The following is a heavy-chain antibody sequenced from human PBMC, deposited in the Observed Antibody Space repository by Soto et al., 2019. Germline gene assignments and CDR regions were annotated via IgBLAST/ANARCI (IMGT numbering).Heavy chain of an antibody. CDR1: GYTFTSYA. Sequence: ASVKVSCKASGYTFTSYAMHWVRQAPGQRLEWMGWINAGNGNTKYSQKFQGRVTITRDTSASTAYMELSSLRSEGTAVYYCSSLDIVVVPAAMSPGIAVAGPAYRAFHIWGKGTMVTASS. V-gene: IGHV1-3*01. J-gene: IGHJ3*02. CDR3: SSLDIVVVPAAMSPGIAVAGPAYRAFHI. D-gene: IGHD2-2*03. CDR2: INAGNGNT.